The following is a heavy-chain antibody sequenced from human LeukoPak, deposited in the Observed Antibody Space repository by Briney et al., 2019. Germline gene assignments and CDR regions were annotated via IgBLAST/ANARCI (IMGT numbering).Heavy chain of an antibody. CDR1: GFTFSSYG. CDR3: ARAYDSTGYMDV. CDR2: IRYDGSNK. D-gene: IGHD3-16*01. V-gene: IGHV3-30*02. Sequence: GGSLRLSCAASGFTFSSYGMHWVRQAPGKGLEWVAFIRYDGSNKYYADSVKGRFTISRDNSKNTLYLQMNSLRAEDTAVYYCARAYDSTGYMDVWGKGTTVTVSS. J-gene: IGHJ6*03.